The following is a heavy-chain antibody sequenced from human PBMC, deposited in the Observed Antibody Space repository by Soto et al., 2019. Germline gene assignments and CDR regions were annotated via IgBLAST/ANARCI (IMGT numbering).Heavy chain of an antibody. CDR1: GFSLSTSGVG. CDR2: IYWNDDK. D-gene: IGHD2-2*01. CDR3: AHSNPIDIVVVPAAINWFDP. J-gene: IGHJ5*02. Sequence: SGPTLVKPTQTLTLTCTFSGFSLSTSGVGVGWIRQPPGKALEWLALIYWNDDKRYSPSLKSRLTITKDTSKNQVVLTMTNMDPVDTATYYCAHSNPIDIVVVPAAINWFDPWGQGTLVTVSS. V-gene: IGHV2-5*01.